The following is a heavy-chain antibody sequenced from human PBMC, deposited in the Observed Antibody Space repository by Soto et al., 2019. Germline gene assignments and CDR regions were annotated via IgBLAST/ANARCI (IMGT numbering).Heavy chain of an antibody. CDR3: ARGRYQLLCP. V-gene: IGHV1-18*01. J-gene: IGHJ5*02. D-gene: IGHD2-2*01. CDR1: GYTFTSYH. Sequence: ASVKVSCKASGYTFTSYHITWVRQAPGQGLEWMGWISAYNGNTNYADSVKGRFTISRDNAKNSLYLQMNSLRAEDTAVYYCARGRYQLLCPWGQGTLVTVSS. CDR2: ISAYNGNT.